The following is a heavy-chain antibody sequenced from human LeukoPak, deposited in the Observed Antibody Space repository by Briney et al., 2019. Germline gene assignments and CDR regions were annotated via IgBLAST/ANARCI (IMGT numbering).Heavy chain of an antibody. Sequence: GGSLRLSCAASGFTLASYAMTWVRQAPGKGLEWVSGISGSGGTTYYADSVKGRFTISRDNSKDTLYLQMNSLRAEDTAVYYCAKDKYSSSRNFDYWGQGIQVTVSS. CDR3: AKDKYSSSRNFDY. D-gene: IGHD6-6*01. CDR2: ISGSGGTT. CDR1: GFTLASYA. J-gene: IGHJ4*02. V-gene: IGHV3-23*01.